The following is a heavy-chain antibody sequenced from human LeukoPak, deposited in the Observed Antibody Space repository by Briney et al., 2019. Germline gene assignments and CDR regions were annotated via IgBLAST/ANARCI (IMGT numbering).Heavy chain of an antibody. V-gene: IGHV4-30-2*05. D-gene: IGHD1-26*01. CDR1: AGSITSDDSY. Sequence: SQTLSLTCTVSAGSITSDDSYWSWIRQPPGKGLEWIGYIYHSGSTYYNPSLKSRVTISVDTSKNQFSLKLSSVTAADTAVYYCARVGLIGVEWELSFDYWGQGTLVTVSS. CDR3: ARVGLIGVEWELSFDY. J-gene: IGHJ4*02. CDR2: IYHSGST.